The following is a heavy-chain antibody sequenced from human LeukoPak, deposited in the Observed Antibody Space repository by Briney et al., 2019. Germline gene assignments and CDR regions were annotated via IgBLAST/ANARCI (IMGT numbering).Heavy chain of an antibody. V-gene: IGHV4-59*11. CDR3: ARVLQNYYHLDV. CDR2: IYDSGSA. CDR1: GVSINSHY. J-gene: IGHJ6*03. D-gene: IGHD3-3*01. Sequence: SETPSLTCTVSGVSINSHYWSWIRQPPGKGLEWIGFIYDSGSANYKSSLESRVTMTLDTSKNQFSLKLNSVTAADTAVYYCARVLQNYYHLDVWGKGTTVTVSS.